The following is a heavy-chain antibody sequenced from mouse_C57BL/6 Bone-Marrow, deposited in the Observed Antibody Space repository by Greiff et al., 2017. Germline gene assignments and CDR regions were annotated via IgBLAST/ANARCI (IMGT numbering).Heavy chain of an antibody. D-gene: IGHD2-3*01. CDR2: ISYDGSN. J-gene: IGHJ4*01. CDR1: GYSITSGYY. Sequence: VQLQQSGPGLVKPSQSLSLTCSVTGYSITSGYYWNWIRQFPGNKLEWMGYISYDGSNNYNPSLKNRIPITRDTSKNQFFLKLNSVTTEDTATYYCARDDGYRGAMDYWGQGTSVTVSS. V-gene: IGHV3-6*01. CDR3: ARDDGYRGAMDY.